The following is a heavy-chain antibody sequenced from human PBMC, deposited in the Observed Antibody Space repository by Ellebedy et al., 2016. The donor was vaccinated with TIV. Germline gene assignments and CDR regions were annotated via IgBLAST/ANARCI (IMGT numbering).Heavy chain of an antibody. Sequence: PGGSLRLSFAASGFTFDDYDMIWVRQAPGKGLDRVSGITWNGGSIGYADSVKGRFTISRDNAKNSLYLQMTSLRSEDTAVYYCARAGDTAMVHGMDVWGQGTTVTVSS. CDR1: GFTFDDYD. D-gene: IGHD5-18*01. J-gene: IGHJ6*02. CDR3: ARAGDTAMVHGMDV. V-gene: IGHV3-20*03. CDR2: ITWNGGSI.